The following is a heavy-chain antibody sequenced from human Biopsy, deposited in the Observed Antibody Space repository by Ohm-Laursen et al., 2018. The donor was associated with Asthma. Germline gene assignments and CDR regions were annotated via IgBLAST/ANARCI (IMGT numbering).Heavy chain of an antibody. CDR1: GGSLSSSSYD. J-gene: IGHJ6*02. CDR3: VRGSSSWHHGPFHYYYGLDV. V-gene: IGHV4-39*01. D-gene: IGHD6-13*01. Sequence: SETLSLTCTVSGGSLSSSSYDWGWIRQPPGKGLEWIGSISYTGTTYYNPSLESRVTVSADTSKNQFSLKLTSVTAADTAVYYCVRGSSSWHHGPFHYYYGLDVWGQGTTAAVSS. CDR2: ISYTGTT.